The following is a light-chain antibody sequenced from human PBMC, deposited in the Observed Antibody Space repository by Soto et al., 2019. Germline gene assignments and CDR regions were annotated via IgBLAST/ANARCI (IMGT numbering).Light chain of an antibody. CDR3: MQALQTPRT. CDR1: QSLLHSNGYNY. CDR2: LGS. V-gene: IGKV2-28*01. J-gene: IGKJ2*01. Sequence: DLVMTPSPLSLPVTPGEPASISCRSSQSLLHSNGYNYLDWYLQKPGQSPQLLIYLGSNRASGVADRFSGSGSGTDFTLKISRVEPEDVGVYYCMQALQTPRTFGQGTKLEIK.